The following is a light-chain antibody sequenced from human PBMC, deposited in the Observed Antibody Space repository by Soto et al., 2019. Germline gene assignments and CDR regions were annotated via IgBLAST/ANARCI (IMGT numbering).Light chain of an antibody. V-gene: IGKV3D-20*02. Sequence: VLTQSPGTLSLSPGERATLSCRASQSVSSNYLAWYQQKPGQAPRLLIFGASTRATGIPDRFSGSGSETDFTLTISGLEPEDFAVYYCQQRSNWRITFGQGTRLEIK. CDR3: QQRSNWRIT. CDR1: QSVSSNY. CDR2: GAS. J-gene: IGKJ5*01.